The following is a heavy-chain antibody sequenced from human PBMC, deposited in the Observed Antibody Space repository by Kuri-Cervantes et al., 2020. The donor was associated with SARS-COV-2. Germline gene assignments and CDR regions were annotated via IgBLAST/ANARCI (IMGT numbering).Heavy chain of an antibody. J-gene: IGHJ3*02. CDR2: IYYSGST. D-gene: IGHD2-8*02. CDR3: ARGEGIVLVVYALAFDI. CDR1: GGSISSYY. Sequence: GSLRLSCTVSGGSISSYYWSWIRQPPGKGLEWTGYIYYSGSTNYNPSLKSRVTISVDTSKNQFSLKLSSVTAADTAVYYCARGEGIVLVVYALAFDIWGQGTMVTVSS. V-gene: IGHV4-59*12.